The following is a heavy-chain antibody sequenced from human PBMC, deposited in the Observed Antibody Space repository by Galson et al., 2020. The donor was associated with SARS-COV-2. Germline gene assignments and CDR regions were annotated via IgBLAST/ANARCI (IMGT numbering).Heavy chain of an antibody. CDR3: ARTTDRGGGSYFTGSAFEI. D-gene: IGHD1-26*01. CDR2: ISYAGSNI. Sequence: AGSLRLSCAASEFNFRSSAMHWAGPAPGTRLEWVAVISYAGSNIYYADSVRCRFSISRYNSENTLYLQMNSLRAEDTAVYYCARTTDRGGGSYFTGSAFEIWGQGTMVTVSS. V-gene: IGHV3-30-3*01. J-gene: IGHJ3*02. CDR1: EFNFRSSA.